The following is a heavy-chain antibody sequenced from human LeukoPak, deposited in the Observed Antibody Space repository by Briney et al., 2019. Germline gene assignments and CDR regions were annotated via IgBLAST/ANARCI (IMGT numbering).Heavy chain of an antibody. Sequence: SETLSLTSTVSSGSISSSRYYWGWIRQPPGKGLEWIGSIYYSGSTYYNPSLKSRVTISVDTSKNQFSLKLSSVTAADTAVYYCASLQWLASFQHWGQGTLVTVSS. V-gene: IGHV4-39*01. CDR3: ASLQWLASFQH. CDR2: IYYSGST. CDR1: SGSISSSRYY. J-gene: IGHJ1*01. D-gene: IGHD6-19*01.